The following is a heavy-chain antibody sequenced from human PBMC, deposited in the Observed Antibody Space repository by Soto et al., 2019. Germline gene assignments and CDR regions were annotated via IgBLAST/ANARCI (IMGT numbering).Heavy chain of an antibody. V-gene: IGHV3-7*03. CDR2: IKQDGSER. Sequence: EVQLVESGGGLVQPGGSLRLSCAASGFTFSSYWMNWLRQAPGKGLEWVVNIKQDGSERYYVDSVKGRFTISRDNAKNSLYLQMNSLRAEDTAMYYCATAGSHDHFGLWGQGTMVTVSS. CDR1: GFTFSSYW. D-gene: IGHD3-16*01. J-gene: IGHJ3*01. CDR3: ATAGSHDHFGL.